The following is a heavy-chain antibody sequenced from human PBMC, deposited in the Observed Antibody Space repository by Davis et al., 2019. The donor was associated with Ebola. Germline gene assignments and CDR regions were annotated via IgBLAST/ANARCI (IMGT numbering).Heavy chain of an antibody. V-gene: IGHV4-39*01. J-gene: IGHJ5*02. Sequence: SETLSLTCTVSGGSIYTSDYYWGWIRQTPGKGPEWIANIYYSGTTYYNPSLRSRVTISADTSKNQVSLKLSSVTAADTAVYYRARGLHTLWYSSWSGFDQWGQGTLVTVSS. CDR2: IYYSGTT. D-gene: IGHD6-6*01. CDR1: GGSIYTSDYY. CDR3: ARGLHTLWYSSWSGFDQ.